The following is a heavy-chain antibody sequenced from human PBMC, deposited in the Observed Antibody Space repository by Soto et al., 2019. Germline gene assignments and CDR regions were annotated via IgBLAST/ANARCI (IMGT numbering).Heavy chain of an antibody. CDR3: AVGYYDFWSGYYPSFDY. D-gene: IGHD3-3*01. CDR2: IYYSGST. J-gene: IGHJ4*02. Sequence: SETLSLTCTVSGGSISSSSYYWGWIRQPPGKGLEWIGSIYYSGSTYYNPSLKSRVTISVDTSKNQFSLKLSSVTAADTAVYYCAVGYYDFWSGYYPSFDYWGQGTLVTVSS. CDR1: GGSISSSSYY. V-gene: IGHV4-39*01.